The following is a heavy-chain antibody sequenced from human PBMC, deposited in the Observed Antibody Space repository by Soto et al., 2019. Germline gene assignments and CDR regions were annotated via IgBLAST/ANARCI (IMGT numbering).Heavy chain of an antibody. D-gene: IGHD2-15*01. Sequence: QVQLVESGGGVVQPGRSLRLSCAASGFTFSSYGMHWVRQAPGKGLEWVAVISYDGSNKYYADSVKGRFTISRDNSKNTLYLQLNSLRVEDTAVYYCAKDIVWVAAADSVAFDIWGQGTMVTVSS. J-gene: IGHJ3*02. V-gene: IGHV3-30*18. CDR3: AKDIVWVAAADSVAFDI. CDR2: ISYDGSNK. CDR1: GFTFSSYG.